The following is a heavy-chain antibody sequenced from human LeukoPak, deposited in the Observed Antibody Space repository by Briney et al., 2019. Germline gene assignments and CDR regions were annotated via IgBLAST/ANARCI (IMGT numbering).Heavy chain of an antibody. Sequence: PGGSLKLSCAASGFTFSSYEMNWVRQAPGKGLEWVSYISSSGSTIYYADSVKGRFTLSRDNAKNSLYLQMNSLRAEDTAVYYCARGTGYCLDPWGQGTLVTVSS. J-gene: IGHJ5*02. V-gene: IGHV3-48*03. CDR3: ARGTGYCLDP. CDR2: ISSSGSTI. D-gene: IGHD7-27*01. CDR1: GFTFSSYE.